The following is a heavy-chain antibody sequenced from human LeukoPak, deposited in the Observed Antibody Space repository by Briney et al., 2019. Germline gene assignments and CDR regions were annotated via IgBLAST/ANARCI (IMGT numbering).Heavy chain of an antibody. D-gene: IGHD3-22*01. J-gene: IGHJ4*02. V-gene: IGHV4-38-2*02. Sequence: SETLSLTCTVSGYSISSGYYWSWIRQPPGKGLAWIATIHHSGVTYYNPSLKSRVTMSVDTSKNQFSLNLASVTAASTAVYYCARYPANTAGYSFDFWGQGALVTVSS. CDR1: GYSISSGYY. CDR3: ARYPANTAGYSFDF. CDR2: IHHSGVT.